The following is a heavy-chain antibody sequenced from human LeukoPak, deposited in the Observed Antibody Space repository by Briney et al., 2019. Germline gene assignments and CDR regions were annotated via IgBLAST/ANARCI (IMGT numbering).Heavy chain of an antibody. V-gene: IGHV3-11*01. CDR2: ISSSGSTI. CDR3: ARLDGDIVGATGGDNWFDP. CDR1: GFTFSDYY. J-gene: IGHJ5*02. D-gene: IGHD1-26*01. Sequence: GGSLRLSCAASGFTFSDYYMSWIRQAPGKGLEWVSYISSSGSTIYYADSVKGRFTISRDNAKNSLYLQMNSLRAEDTAVYYCARLDGDIVGATGGDNWFDPWGQGTLVTVSS.